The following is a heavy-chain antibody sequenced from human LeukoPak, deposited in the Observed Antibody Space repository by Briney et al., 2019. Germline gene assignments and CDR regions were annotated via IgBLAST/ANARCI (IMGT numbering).Heavy chain of an antibody. V-gene: IGHV3-21*01. D-gene: IGHD6-19*01. Sequence: GGSLRLSCAASGFTFSSYSMNWVRQAPGKGLEWVSSISSSSSYIYYADSVKGRFTISRDNAKNSLYLQMNSLRAEDTAVYYCARVGAVAGYYFDYWGQGTLVTVSS. CDR3: ARVGAVAGYYFDY. J-gene: IGHJ4*02. CDR1: GFTFSSYS. CDR2: ISSSSSYI.